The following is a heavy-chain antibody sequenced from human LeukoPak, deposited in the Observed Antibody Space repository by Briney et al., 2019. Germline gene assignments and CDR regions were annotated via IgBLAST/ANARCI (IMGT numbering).Heavy chain of an antibody. J-gene: IGHJ4*02. D-gene: IGHD4-17*01. CDR3: ARVAGYGDYIIY. Sequence: GGSLRLSCAASGFTVSSNYMSWVRQAPGKGLEWVSLIYSGGSTYYADSVKDRFTISRDNSKNTLYLQMNSLRAEDTAVYYCARVAGYGDYIIYWGQGTLVTVSS. V-gene: IGHV3-53*01. CDR1: GFTVSSNY. CDR2: IYSGGST.